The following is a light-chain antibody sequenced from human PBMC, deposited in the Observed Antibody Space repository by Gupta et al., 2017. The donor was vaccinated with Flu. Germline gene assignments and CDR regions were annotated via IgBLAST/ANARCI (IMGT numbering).Light chain of an antibody. CDR2: QDS. CDR1: TLGDNF. CDR3: QAWDRGTVV. Sequence: SFDLTQPPSVSVDPGQTATITCSGDTLGDNFASWYQHRPGQSPLLLIYQDSKRPAGIPDRFSGANSGNTATLTVSGTQAMDEADYYCQAWDRGTVVFRGGTRLTVL. J-gene: IGLJ2*01. V-gene: IGLV3-1*01.